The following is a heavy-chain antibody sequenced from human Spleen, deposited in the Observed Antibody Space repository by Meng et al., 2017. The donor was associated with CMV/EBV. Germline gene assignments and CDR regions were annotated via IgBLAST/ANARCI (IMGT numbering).Heavy chain of an antibody. CDR1: GGSISNYY. Sequence: SETLSLTCTVSGGSISNYYWSWIRQPPGKGLEWIGYIYYSGSTNYNHSLKSRVTISVDTSKNQFSLKLSSVTAADTAVYYCVRSSNPYYYYGMDVWGQGTTVTVSS. J-gene: IGHJ6*02. D-gene: IGHD4-11*01. CDR3: VRSSNPYYYYGMDV. V-gene: IGHV4-59*01. CDR2: IYYSGST.